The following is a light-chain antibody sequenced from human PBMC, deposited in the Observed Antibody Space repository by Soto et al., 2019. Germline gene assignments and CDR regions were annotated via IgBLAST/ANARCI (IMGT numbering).Light chain of an antibody. Sequence: QSVLTQPPSASGSLGLSVTISCTGTSSDVGGYNYVSWHQQHPGKAPKVMIYEVTKRPPGVPDRFSGSKSGNTASLTVSGLQAEDEADYYCSSFAGGGNPVLLGGGTKLTVL. CDR1: SSDVGGYNY. J-gene: IGLJ2*01. V-gene: IGLV2-8*01. CDR2: EVT. CDR3: SSFAGGGNPVL.